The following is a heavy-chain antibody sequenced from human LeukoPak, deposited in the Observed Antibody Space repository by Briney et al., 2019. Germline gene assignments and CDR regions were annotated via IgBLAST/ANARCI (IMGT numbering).Heavy chain of an antibody. CDR3: ASGTNGYDYVWGGYWSWFDP. Sequence: GESLKISCKGSGYSFTSYWIGWVRQMPGKGLEWMGIIYPGDSDTRYSPSFQGQVTISADKSISTAYLQWSSLKASGTAMYYCASGTNGYDYVWGGYWSWFDPWGQGTLVTVSS. V-gene: IGHV5-51*01. J-gene: IGHJ5*02. CDR2: IYPGDSDT. CDR1: GYSFTSYW. D-gene: IGHD3-16*01.